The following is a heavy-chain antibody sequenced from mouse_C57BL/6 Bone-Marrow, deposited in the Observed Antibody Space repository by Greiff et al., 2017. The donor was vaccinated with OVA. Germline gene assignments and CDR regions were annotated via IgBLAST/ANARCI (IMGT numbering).Heavy chain of an antibody. V-gene: IGHV1-55*01. D-gene: IGHD2-4*01. CDR1: GYTFTSYW. CDR2: IYPGSGST. CDR3: ARGIYYDYEVFAY. J-gene: IGHJ3*01. Sequence: QVQLQQPGAELVKPGASVKMSCKASGYTFTSYWITWVKQRPGQGLEWIGDIYPGSGSTNYNEKFQSKATLTVDTSSSTAYMQLSSLTSEDSAVYYCARGIYYDYEVFAYWGQGTLVTVSA.